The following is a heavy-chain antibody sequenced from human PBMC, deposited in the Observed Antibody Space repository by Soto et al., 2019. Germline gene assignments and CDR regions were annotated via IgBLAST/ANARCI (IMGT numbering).Heavy chain of an antibody. CDR2: IGSGGRTI. D-gene: IGHD6-13*01. V-gene: IGHV3-11*01. CDR3: ARETPLTPAGKFDI. Sequence: QVQLVESGGGLVKPGESLRLSCEGSGFTFADYYMSWFRQAPGKGLEWVSYIGSGGRTIYYSDSVKGRFTISRDDAKSSMYLQLNGLRADDTAVYYCARETPLTPAGKFDIWGQGTVVTVPS. J-gene: IGHJ4*02. CDR1: GFTFADYY.